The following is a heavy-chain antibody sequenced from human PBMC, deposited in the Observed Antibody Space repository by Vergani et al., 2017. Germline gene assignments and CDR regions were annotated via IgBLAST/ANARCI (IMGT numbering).Heavy chain of an antibody. Sequence: EVQLLQSGGGVIQPGGSVRLSCAASGFTFSACPMTWVRQAPGKGLEWVSAISARYPSTYYADSVKGRFTISRDNSKNMLYLQMNSLRAEDTAVYYCAKSRAVEMATIYDYWGQGTLVTVSS. D-gene: IGHD5-24*01. CDR3: AKSRAVEMATIYDY. CDR2: ISARYPST. J-gene: IGHJ4*02. V-gene: IGHV3-23*01. CDR1: GFTFSACP.